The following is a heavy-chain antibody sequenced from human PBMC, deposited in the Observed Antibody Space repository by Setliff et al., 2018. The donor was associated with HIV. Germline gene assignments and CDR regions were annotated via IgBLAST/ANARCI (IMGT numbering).Heavy chain of an antibody. J-gene: IGHJ3*02. D-gene: IGHD3-22*01. CDR3: ARGRNYDSSGRGAFDI. CDR1: GFTFDDYG. Sequence: AGGSLRLSCAASGFTFDDYGMSWVRQAPGKGLEWVSGINWNGGSTGYADSVKGRFTISRDNAKNSLYLQMNSLRAEDTALYYCARGRNYDSSGRGAFDIWGQGTMVTVSS. CDR2: INWNGGST. V-gene: IGHV3-20*04.